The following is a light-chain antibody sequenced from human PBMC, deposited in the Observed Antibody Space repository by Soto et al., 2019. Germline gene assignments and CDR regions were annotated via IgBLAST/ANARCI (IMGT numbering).Light chain of an antibody. CDR3: SSYTCCSITHV. CDR2: DVS. Sequence: QSALTQPASVSGSPGQSITISCTGTSSDVGGYNYVSWYQQHPGKAPKLMIYDVSNRPSGVSNRFSGSKSGNTAALTVSGLQAEDEAYYYGSSYTCCSITHVFGTGTKVTVL. CDR1: SSDVGGYNY. J-gene: IGLJ1*01. V-gene: IGLV2-14*01.